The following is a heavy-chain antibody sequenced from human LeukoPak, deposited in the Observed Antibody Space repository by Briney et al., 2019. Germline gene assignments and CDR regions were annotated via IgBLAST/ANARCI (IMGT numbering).Heavy chain of an antibody. J-gene: IGHJ3*02. CDR3: ARELRYFDWSTAFDI. V-gene: IGHV3-23*01. CDR2: VSSNGAKT. CDR1: GFTFSSYA. D-gene: IGHD3-9*01. Sequence: GGSLRLSCAASGFTFSSYAITWVRQAPGKGLEWVSAVSSNGAKTYYADSVKGRFTISRDNYKNMVFLQMNSLRAEDTAVYYCARELRYFDWSTAFDIWGQGTMVTVSS.